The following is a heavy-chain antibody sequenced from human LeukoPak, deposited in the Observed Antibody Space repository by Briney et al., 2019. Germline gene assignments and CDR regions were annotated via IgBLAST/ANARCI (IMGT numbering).Heavy chain of an antibody. V-gene: IGHV3-48*01. D-gene: IGHD4-17*01. CDR2: ISSSSSTI. CDR3: ARGEGYGDYPGRVEPMDDY. J-gene: IGHJ4*02. CDR1: GFTVSSYS. Sequence: GGCLRPSWAAAGFTVSSYSTGWVRHAAGEWRGWGSYISSSSSTIYYADSVKGRFTISRENAKNSLYLKMNSLRAEDTAVYYCARGEGYGDYPGRVEPMDDYWGQGTLVTVSS.